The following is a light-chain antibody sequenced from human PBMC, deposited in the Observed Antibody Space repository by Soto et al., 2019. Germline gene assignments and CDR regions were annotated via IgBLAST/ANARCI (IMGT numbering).Light chain of an antibody. CDR2: DDT. CDR1: NIGRQN. J-gene: IGLJ1*01. Sequence: SYELPQPPSVSVAPGQTDRITCGGYNIGRQNVHWYQQKPGQAPVLAVYDDTDRPSGIPERFSGSNSGNTATLTIGRVEAGDEADYYCQVWHSSVGVFGTGTKLTVL. V-gene: IGLV3-21*02. CDR3: QVWHSSVGV.